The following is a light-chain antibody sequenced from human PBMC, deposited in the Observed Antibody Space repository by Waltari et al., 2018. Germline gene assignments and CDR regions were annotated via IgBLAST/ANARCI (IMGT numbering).Light chain of an antibody. V-gene: IGLV1-44*01. CDR2: SDN. CDR1: NSNIGSTI. CDR3: AAWDDSLNVI. Sequence: QSVLTQPPSASGTPGQRVTISCSGSNSNIGSTIVTWYQLLPGVAPKHLIYSDNQRPSGVPDRFSGSRSGNSASLAISGLQSEDEADYYCAAWDDSLNVIFGGGTKLTVL. J-gene: IGLJ2*01.